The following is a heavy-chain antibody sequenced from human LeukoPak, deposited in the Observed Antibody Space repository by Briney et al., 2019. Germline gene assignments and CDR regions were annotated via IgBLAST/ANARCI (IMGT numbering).Heavy chain of an antibody. D-gene: IGHD1-1*01. CDR3: AKPEGTWIHFDY. Sequence: GGSLRLSCAASGFTFSSYAMSWVRQAPGKGLEWVSAISGSGGSTYYADSVKGRFTISRDNSKNTLYLQMDSLRAEDTAVYYYAKPEGTWIHFDYWGQGTLVTVSS. V-gene: IGHV3-23*01. CDR2: ISGSGGST. J-gene: IGHJ4*02. CDR1: GFTFSSYA.